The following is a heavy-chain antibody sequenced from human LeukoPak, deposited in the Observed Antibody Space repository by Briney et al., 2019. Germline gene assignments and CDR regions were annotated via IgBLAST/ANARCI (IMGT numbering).Heavy chain of an antibody. CDR1: GGSISSYY. D-gene: IGHD5-18*01. Sequence: SQTLSLTCTVSGGSISSYYWSWIRQPPGKGLEWIGYIYYSGSTKYNPSLKSRVTISVDTSKNEFFLKLNSVTAADTAVYYCARGASEYSYGFSLSSRYMDVWGKGTTVTVSS. V-gene: IGHV4-59*01. CDR2: IYYSGST. CDR3: ARGASEYSYGFSLSSRYMDV. J-gene: IGHJ6*03.